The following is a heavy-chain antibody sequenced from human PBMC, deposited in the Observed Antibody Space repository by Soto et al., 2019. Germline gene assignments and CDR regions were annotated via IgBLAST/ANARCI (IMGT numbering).Heavy chain of an antibody. Sequence: QVQLQESGPGLVRPSQTLSLTCTVSGGAIRGGGYYWTWIRQHPGKGLEWMGYIYYTGTTYYNPSLKSRVIISIDTSKNQFSLKLSSVTAADTAVYYCAREQIGYCSGGSCEDGPTCDPWGQGSLVTVSS. CDR2: IYYTGTT. V-gene: IGHV4-31*03. CDR1: GGAIRGGGYY. D-gene: IGHD2-15*01. J-gene: IGHJ5*02. CDR3: AREQIGYCSGGSCEDGPTCDP.